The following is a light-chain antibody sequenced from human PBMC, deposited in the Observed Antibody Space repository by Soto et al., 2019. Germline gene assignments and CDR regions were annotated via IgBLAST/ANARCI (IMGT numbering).Light chain of an antibody. Sequence: DIQMTQSPSSLSASVGDRVTIPCRASQGISNHLAWYQQKPGKGPKLLIYAASTLQSGVPSRFSGSGSGTDFTFTISRLQPEDIATYYCQQYENLPTFGQGTRLEIK. J-gene: IGKJ5*01. CDR2: AAS. V-gene: IGKV1-27*01. CDR1: QGISNH. CDR3: QQYENLPT.